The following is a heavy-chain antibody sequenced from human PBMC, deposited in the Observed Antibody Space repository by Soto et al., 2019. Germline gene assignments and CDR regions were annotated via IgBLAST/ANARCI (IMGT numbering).Heavy chain of an antibody. V-gene: IGHV1-8*01. CDR2: MNPNSGNT. J-gene: IGHJ4*02. CDR1: GYTFTSYD. D-gene: IGHD3-22*01. CDR3: ARGGYDSSGYYSYYFDY. Sequence: QVQLVQSGAEVKKPGASVKVSCKASGYTFTSYDINWVRQATGQGLEWMGWMNPNSGNTGYAQKFQGRVTMTRNTSISTAYRELSSLRSEDTAVYYCARGGYDSSGYYSYYFDYWGQGTLVTVSS.